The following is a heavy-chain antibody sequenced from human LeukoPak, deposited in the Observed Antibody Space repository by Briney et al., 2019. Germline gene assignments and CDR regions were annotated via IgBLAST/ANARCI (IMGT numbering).Heavy chain of an antibody. D-gene: IGHD3-9*01. Sequence: GGSLRLSCAVSGFTVSSNYMSWVRQAPGKGLEWVSVIYSDGSTYSADSVKGRFTISRDNSKDTLYLQINSLRVEDTAVYYCARDSVDGLTGYYNWFDPWGQGTLVIVSS. CDR1: GFTVSSNY. CDR3: ARDSVDGLTGYYNWFDP. CDR2: IYSDGST. J-gene: IGHJ5*02. V-gene: IGHV3-53*01.